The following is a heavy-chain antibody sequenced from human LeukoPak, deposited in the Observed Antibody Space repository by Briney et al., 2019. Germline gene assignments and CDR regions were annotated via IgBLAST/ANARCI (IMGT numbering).Heavy chain of an antibody. D-gene: IGHD3-10*01. Sequence: SVKVSCKASGGTFSSYAISWVRQAPGQGREWMGGIIPIFVTANYAQKLQGRVTITADKSTSTAYMELSSLRSEDTAVYYCARARGSTYYYGSGPYYYYGMDVWGKGTTVTVSS. CDR3: ARARGSTYYYGSGPYYYYGMDV. CDR1: GGTFSSYA. CDR2: IIPIFVTA. J-gene: IGHJ6*04. V-gene: IGHV1-69*06.